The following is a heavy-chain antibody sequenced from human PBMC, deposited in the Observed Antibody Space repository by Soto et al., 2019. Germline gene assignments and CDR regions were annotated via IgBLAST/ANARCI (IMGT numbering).Heavy chain of an antibody. V-gene: IGHV3-74*01. CDR1: GVTFSSDW. Sequence: PGGSLRLSCAASGVTFSSDWMHWVRQAPGKGLVWVSRINSDGSSTSYADSVKGRFTISRDNAKNTLYLQMNRLRAEDTAVYYCARDLGLVPAAHQYGHAHSAQGTSDTVSA. J-gene: IGHJ4*02. D-gene: IGHD2-2*01. CDR2: INSDGSST. CDR3: ARDLGLVPAAHQYGHAH.